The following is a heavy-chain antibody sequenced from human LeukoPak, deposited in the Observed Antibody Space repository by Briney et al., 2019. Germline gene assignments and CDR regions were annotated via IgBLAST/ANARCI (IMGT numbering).Heavy chain of an antibody. CDR1: GGSFSGYY. D-gene: IGHD2-2*01. V-gene: IGHV4-34*01. Sequence: SETLSLTCAVYGGSFSGYYWSWIRQPPGKGLEWIGEINHSGSTNYNPSLKSRVTISVDTSKNQFSLKLSSVTAADTAVYYCARDVVVPAVTYYYYYGMDVWGQGTTVTVSS. CDR3: ARDVVVPAVTYYYYYGMDV. CDR2: INHSGST. J-gene: IGHJ6*02.